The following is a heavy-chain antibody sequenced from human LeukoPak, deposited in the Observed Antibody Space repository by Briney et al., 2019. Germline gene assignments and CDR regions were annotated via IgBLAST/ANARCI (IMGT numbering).Heavy chain of an antibody. Sequence: SETLSLTCAVYGGSFSGYYWSWIRQPPGKGLEWIGEINHSGSTYYNPSLKSRVTISVDTSKNQFSLKLSSVTAADTAVYYCARSITMIVVVIKNWFDPWGQGTLVTVSS. CDR1: GGSFSGYY. D-gene: IGHD3-22*01. V-gene: IGHV4-34*01. CDR3: ARSITMIVVVIKNWFDP. CDR2: INHSGST. J-gene: IGHJ5*02.